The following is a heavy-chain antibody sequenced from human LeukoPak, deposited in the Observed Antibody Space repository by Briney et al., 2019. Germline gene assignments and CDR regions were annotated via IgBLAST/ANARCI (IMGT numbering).Heavy chain of an antibody. CDR2: ISSSGSTI. J-gene: IGHJ4*02. V-gene: IGHV3-48*03. CDR1: EFTFSSYE. CDR3: ARVRTFGGVIVGFDY. Sequence: PGGSLRLSCAASEFTFSSYEMNWVRQAPGKGLEWVSYISSSGSTIYCADSVKGRFTISRDNAKNSLYLQMNSLRAEDTAVYYCARVRTFGGVIVGFDYWGQGTLVTVSS. D-gene: IGHD3-16*02.